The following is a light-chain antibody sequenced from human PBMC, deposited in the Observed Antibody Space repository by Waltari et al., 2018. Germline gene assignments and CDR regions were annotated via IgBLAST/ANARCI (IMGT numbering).Light chain of an antibody. J-gene: IGKJ1*01. CDR2: KAL. CDR3: QQYDSYWT. Sequence: DIQMTQSPSTLSASVGDRVTITCRASQSVNSLVAWYHKKPRKAPKLLIFKALNLESGGPSRFSGSGSGTEFTLTISSLQPDDFATYHCQQYDSYWTFGQGTKVEIK. CDR1: QSVNSL. V-gene: IGKV1-5*03.